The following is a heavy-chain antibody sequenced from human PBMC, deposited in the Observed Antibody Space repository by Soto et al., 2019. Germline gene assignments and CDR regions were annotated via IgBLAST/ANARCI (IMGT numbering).Heavy chain of an antibody. D-gene: IGHD6-6*01. CDR3: ARQRSIAARYTFDI. Sequence: SETLSLPCTVSGGSISSSSYYWGWIRQPPGKGLEWIGSIYYSGSTYYNPSLKSRVTISVDTSKNQFSLKLSSVTAADTAVYYCARQRSIAARYTFDIWGQGTMVTVSS. CDR2: IYYSGST. CDR1: GGSISSSSYY. J-gene: IGHJ3*02. V-gene: IGHV4-39*01.